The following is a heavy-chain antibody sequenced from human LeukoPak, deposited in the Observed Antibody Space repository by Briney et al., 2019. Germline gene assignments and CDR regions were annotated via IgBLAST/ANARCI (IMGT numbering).Heavy chain of an antibody. CDR2: IKSKTDGGTT. J-gene: IGHJ4*02. CDR1: GFTFSNAW. CDR3: GRVQDYGSGSFDY. Sequence: GGSLRLSCAASGFTFSNAWMSWVRQAPGKGLEWVGRIKSKTDGGTTDYAAPVKGRFTISRDDSKNTLCLQMNSLKTEDTAVYYCGRVQDYGSGSFDYWGQGTLVTVSS. V-gene: IGHV3-15*01. D-gene: IGHD3-10*01.